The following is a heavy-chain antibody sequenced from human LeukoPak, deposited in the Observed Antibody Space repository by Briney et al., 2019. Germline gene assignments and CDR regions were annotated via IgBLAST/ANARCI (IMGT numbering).Heavy chain of an antibody. CDR3: ARGFGSGTSPFDF. D-gene: IGHD3-10*01. CDR1: GGSSRSNY. CDR2: IYFSDLT. Sequence: SETLSLTCTISGGSSRSNYWNWIRQPAGKGMEWIGRIYFSDLTNYNPSLKSRITISIDMSRNQVSLNLTSVTAADTALYYCARGFGSGTSPFDFWGQGALVTVSS. J-gene: IGHJ4*02. V-gene: IGHV4-4*07.